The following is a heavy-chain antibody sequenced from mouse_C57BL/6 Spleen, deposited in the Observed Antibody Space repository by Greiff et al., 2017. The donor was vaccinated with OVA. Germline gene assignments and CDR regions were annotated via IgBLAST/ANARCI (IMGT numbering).Heavy chain of an antibody. Sequence: QVQLQQSGAELVRPGTSVKVSCKASGYAFTNYLIEWVKQRPGQGLEWIGVINPGSGGTNYNEKFKGKATLAADKSSSTAYMQLSSLTSEDSAVYFCARDSSRFDYWGQGTTLTVSS. CDR2: INPGSGGT. CDR3: ARDSSRFDY. CDR1: GYAFTNYL. V-gene: IGHV1-54*01. D-gene: IGHD3-2*02. J-gene: IGHJ2*01.